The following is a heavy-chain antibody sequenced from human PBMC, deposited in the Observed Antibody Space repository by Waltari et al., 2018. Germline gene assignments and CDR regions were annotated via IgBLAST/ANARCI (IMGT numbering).Heavy chain of an antibody. D-gene: IGHD6-25*01. Sequence: EVQLVESGGGLVQPGGSVKLSCAASGFIFSHSWMSWVRQAPGKGLEWVASIKQDGSETYFVDSLKGRFTISRDNTENSMYLQMDSLRAEDTAHYYCARDSLATGYWYFDQWGRGTLVTVSS. V-gene: IGHV3-7*01. J-gene: IGHJ2*01. CDR3: ARDSLATGYWYFDQ. CDR2: IKQDGSET. CDR1: GFIFSHSW.